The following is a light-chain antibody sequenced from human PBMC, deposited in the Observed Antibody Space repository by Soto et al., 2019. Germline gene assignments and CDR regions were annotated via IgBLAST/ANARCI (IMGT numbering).Light chain of an antibody. CDR1: SSNIGAGYD. Sequence: QSVLTQPPSVSGAPGQRVTISCTASSSNIGAGYDVHWYQQLPGTAPKLLIYGNSNRPSGVPDRFSGSKSGTSASLAITGLRAEDEADYYCQSYDSSLSGWVFGGGTKLTVL. CDR2: GNS. V-gene: IGLV1-40*01. CDR3: QSYDSSLSGWV. J-gene: IGLJ3*02.